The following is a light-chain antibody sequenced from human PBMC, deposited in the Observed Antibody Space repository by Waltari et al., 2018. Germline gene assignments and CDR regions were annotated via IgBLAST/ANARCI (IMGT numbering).Light chain of an antibody. CDR3: QLRSKWLRT. Sequence: EIVLTQSPATLSLSPGERATLSCRASQSVRTYLAWYQQNPGQAPRLLNYEAATRATAIPARFSGSGSGTDFTRTISSLEPEDFAVYYCQLRSKWLRTFGQGTKVEV. CDR2: EAA. V-gene: IGKV3-11*01. J-gene: IGKJ1*01. CDR1: QSVRTY.